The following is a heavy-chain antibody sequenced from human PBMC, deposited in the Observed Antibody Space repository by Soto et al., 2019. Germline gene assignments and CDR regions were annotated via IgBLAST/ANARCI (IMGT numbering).Heavy chain of an antibody. CDR1: GFTFRAYA. V-gene: IGHV3-23*01. D-gene: IGHD3-10*01. CDR3: AKGHETGHLLFVS. Sequence: EVQLLESGGGLVQPGGSLRLSCVASGFTFRAYAMSWVRQAPGKGLEWVLTITGAGSTYYADSVKGRFTIAGDNSKSTMYMEMSSLIAEDTAVYYCAKGHETGHLLFVSWGQGTLVTVAS. CDR2: ITGAGST. J-gene: IGHJ4*02.